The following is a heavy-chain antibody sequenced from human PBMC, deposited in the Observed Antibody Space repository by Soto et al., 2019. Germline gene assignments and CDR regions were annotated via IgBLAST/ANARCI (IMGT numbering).Heavy chain of an antibody. CDR3: ASEGAYYYDSSGPSA. Sequence: GGSLRLSCAASGFTFSNHGMHWVRQAPGKGLEWVAVTSYDGNNKYYADSVKGRFTISRDNAKNSLYLQMNSLRAEDTAVHYCASEGAYYYDSSGPSAWGQGTLVTVSS. CDR2: TSYDGNNK. V-gene: IGHV3-30*03. D-gene: IGHD3-22*01. J-gene: IGHJ5*02. CDR1: GFTFSNHG.